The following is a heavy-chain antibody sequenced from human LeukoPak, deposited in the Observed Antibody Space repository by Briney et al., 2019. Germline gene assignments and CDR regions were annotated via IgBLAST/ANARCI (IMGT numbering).Heavy chain of an antibody. CDR1: GFTFSSYS. J-gene: IGHJ4*02. V-gene: IGHV3-21*01. CDR3: ARDFVYCSGGSCYSGGWYYFDY. Sequence: GGSLRLSCAASGFTFSSYSMNWVRQAPGKGLEWVSSISSSSSYIYYADSVKGRFTISRDNAKNSLYLQMNSLRAEDTAVYYCARDFVYCSGGSCYSGGWYYFDYWGQGTLVTVSS. D-gene: IGHD2-15*01. CDR2: ISSSSSYI.